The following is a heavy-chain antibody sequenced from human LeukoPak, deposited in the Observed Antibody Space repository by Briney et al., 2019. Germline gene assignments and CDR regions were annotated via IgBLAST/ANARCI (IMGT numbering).Heavy chain of an antibody. Sequence: SETLSLTCTVSGGSISSYYWSWIRLPLGKGLEWIGYIYYTGATYYNPSLKSRVTISVDTSKNQFSLKLSSVTAADTAVYYCARPTKIAGYAFDIWGQGTMVTVSS. CDR1: GGSISSYY. D-gene: IGHD6-13*01. J-gene: IGHJ3*02. CDR3: ARPTKIAGYAFDI. CDR2: IYYTGAT. V-gene: IGHV4-59*08.